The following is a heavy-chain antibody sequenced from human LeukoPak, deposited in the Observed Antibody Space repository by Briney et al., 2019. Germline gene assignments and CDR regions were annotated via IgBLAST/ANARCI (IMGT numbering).Heavy chain of an antibody. J-gene: IGHJ6*02. CDR1: GYTFTSYD. Sequence: GASVKVSCKASGYTFTSYDINWVRQATGQGLEWMGWMNPNSGNTGYAQKFQGRVTMTRNTSISTAYMELSSLRSEDTAVYYCARAIGDYYYYGMDVWGQGTTVTVSS. D-gene: IGHD2-2*01. CDR3: ARAIGDYYYYGMDV. V-gene: IGHV1-8*01. CDR2: MNPNSGNT.